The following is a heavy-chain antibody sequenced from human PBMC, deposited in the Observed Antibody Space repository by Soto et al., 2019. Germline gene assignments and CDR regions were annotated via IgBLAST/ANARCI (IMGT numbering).Heavy chain of an antibody. Sequence: SETLSLTCTASGGSITNGSYYWGWIRQPPGKGFEWMGSIHHTGTIYNNPSLKSRVTISVDTSKNQFSLKLSSVTAADTAVYYCARGAGGYSYGVYGMDVWGQGTTVTVS. D-gene: IGHD5-18*01. CDR3: ARGAGGYSYGVYGMDV. V-gene: IGHV4-39*07. J-gene: IGHJ6*02. CDR2: IHHTGTI. CDR1: GGSITNGSYY.